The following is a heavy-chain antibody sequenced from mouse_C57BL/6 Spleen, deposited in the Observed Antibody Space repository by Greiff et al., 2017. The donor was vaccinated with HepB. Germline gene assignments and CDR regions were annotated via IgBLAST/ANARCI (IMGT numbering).Heavy chain of an antibody. Sequence: VQLQQSGAELVKPGASVKLSCKASGYTFTSYWMQWVKQRPGQGLEWIGEIDPSDSYTNYNQKFKGKATLTVDTSSSTAYMQLSSLTSEDSAVYYWACYDYSAWFAYWGQGTLVTVSA. CDR1: GYTFTSYW. J-gene: IGHJ3*01. CDR3: ACYDYSAWFAY. V-gene: IGHV1-50*01. CDR2: IDPSDSYT. D-gene: IGHD2-4*01.